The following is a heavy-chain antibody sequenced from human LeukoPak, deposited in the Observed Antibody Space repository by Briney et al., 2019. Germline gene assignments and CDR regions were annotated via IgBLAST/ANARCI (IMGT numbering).Heavy chain of an antibody. CDR1: GFTFRSYA. Sequence: GGSLTLSCAVSGFTFRSYAMHWVRQAPGRGLEWVAVISYDGSNKYYEDSVKGRFTISRDNSKKTLYLQMNSLKPEDTAVYYCARGLRGTKDSKLRFLGGGLNWFDPWGQGTLVTVSS. CDR2: ISYDGSNK. J-gene: IGHJ5*02. V-gene: IGHV3-30-3*01. CDR3: ARGLRGTKDSKLRFLGGGLNWFDP. D-gene: IGHD3-3*01.